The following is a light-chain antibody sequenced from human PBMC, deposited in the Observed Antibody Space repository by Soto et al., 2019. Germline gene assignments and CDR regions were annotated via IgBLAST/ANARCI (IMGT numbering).Light chain of an antibody. CDR3: QQYNNWPFT. CDR1: QSVSSN. J-gene: IGKJ3*01. Sequence: EIVMTQSPATLSVSPGERATLSCRASQSVSSNLAWYQQKPGQAPRLLIYGASTRATGIPARFSGSGSGTEFTLTICSLQSEDFAVYYCQQYNNWPFTFGPGTKVHIK. V-gene: IGKV3-15*01. CDR2: GAS.